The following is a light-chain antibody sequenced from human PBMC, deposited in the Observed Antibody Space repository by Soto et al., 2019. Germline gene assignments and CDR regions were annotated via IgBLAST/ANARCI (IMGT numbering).Light chain of an antibody. J-gene: IGKJ2*01. Sequence: AIQMTQSPSSLSVSVGDRITITCRASQDIRNDLGWYQQNPGKAPKLLIYGTSNLQSGVPSRFSRGGSGTDFTLTIGSLQPEDFAGYYCLQDYIYPYTCGQGTELEIK. CDR2: GTS. CDR1: QDIRND. CDR3: LQDYIYPYT. V-gene: IGKV1-6*01.